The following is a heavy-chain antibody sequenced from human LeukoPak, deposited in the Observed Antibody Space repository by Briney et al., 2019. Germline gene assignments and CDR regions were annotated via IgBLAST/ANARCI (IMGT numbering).Heavy chain of an antibody. CDR1: GGSISSGSYY. CDR2: IYTSEST. CDR3: ARGVGAAAGLYYYYGMDV. D-gene: IGHD6-13*01. J-gene: IGHJ6*02. V-gene: IGHV4-61*02. Sequence: SETLSLTCIVSGGSISSGSYYWSWLRQPAGKGLEWIGRIYTSESTNYNPSLKSRVTISVDTSKNQFSLKLSSVTAADTAVYYCARGVGAAAGLYYYYGMDVWGQGTTVTVSS.